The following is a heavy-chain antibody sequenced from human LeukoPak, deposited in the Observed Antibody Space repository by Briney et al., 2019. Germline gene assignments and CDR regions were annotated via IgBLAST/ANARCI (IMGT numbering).Heavy chain of an antibody. CDR1: GGTFSSYA. D-gene: IGHD4-17*01. CDR2: IIPIPGIA. CDR3: ARGQDYGEAFDI. Sequence: SVKVSCKASGGTFSSYAISWVRQAPGQGLEWMGRIIPIPGIANYAQKFQGRVTITAYKSTSTAYMELSNLRSEDTAVYYCARGQDYGEAFDIWGQGTMVTVSS. V-gene: IGHV1-69*04. J-gene: IGHJ3*02.